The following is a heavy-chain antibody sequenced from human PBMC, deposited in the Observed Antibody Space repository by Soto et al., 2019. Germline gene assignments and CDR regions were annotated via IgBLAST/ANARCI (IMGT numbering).Heavy chain of an antibody. D-gene: IGHD6-19*01. Sequence: GGSLRLSCAASGFTFSSYGMHWVRQAPGKGLEWVAVISYDGSNKYYADSVKGRFTISRDNSKNTLYLQMNSLRAEDTAVYYCAKDRSSGCFDYWGQGTLVTVSS. CDR3: AKDRSSGCFDY. CDR1: GFTFSSYG. CDR2: ISYDGSNK. V-gene: IGHV3-30*18. J-gene: IGHJ4*02.